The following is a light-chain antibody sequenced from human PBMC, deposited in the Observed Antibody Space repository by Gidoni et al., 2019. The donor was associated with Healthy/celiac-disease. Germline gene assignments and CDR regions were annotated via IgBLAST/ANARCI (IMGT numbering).Light chain of an antibody. Sequence: DIVMTPSPDSLAVSLGERATINCKSSPSVLYSSNNKNYLAWYQQKPGQPPKLLIYWASTRESGVPDRCSGSGSGTDFTLTISSLQAEDVAVYYCQQYYSTPRTFGQGTKLEIK. V-gene: IGKV4-1*01. CDR2: WAS. CDR1: PSVLYSSNNKNY. J-gene: IGKJ2*02. CDR3: QQYYSTPRT.